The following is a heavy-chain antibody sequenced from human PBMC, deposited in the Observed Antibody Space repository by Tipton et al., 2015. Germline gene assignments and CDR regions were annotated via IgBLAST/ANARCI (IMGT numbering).Heavy chain of an antibody. CDR3: ARQVGGPLRYADY. J-gene: IGHJ4*02. Sequence: TLSLTCALSGYSISSGYYWGWIRQPPGKGLEWIGGISHSGNTYYNPSLKSRVTMSRDTSKNQFSLNLNSGTATDTSVYYCARQVGGPLRYADYWGQGTLVTVSS. V-gene: IGHV4-38-2*01. CDR1: GYSISSGYY. CDR2: ISHSGNT. D-gene: IGHD3-9*01.